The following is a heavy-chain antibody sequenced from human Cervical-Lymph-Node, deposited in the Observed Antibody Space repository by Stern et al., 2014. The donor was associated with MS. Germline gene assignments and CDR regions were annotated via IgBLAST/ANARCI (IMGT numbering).Heavy chain of an antibody. CDR1: GFTFRSYG. CDR3: ARGHIPYAYNYLFDY. J-gene: IGHJ4*02. V-gene: IGHV3-33*01. CDR2: AWYDGSTA. Sequence: VQLVESGGGVVQPGTSLRLSCAASGFTFRSYGMHLVRQAPGKGLEWVALAWYDGSTAYYTNSVKGRFTISRDNSKNTLSLQMNSLTAEDTAVYYCARGHIPYAYNYLFDYWGQGTLVTVSS. D-gene: IGHD5-24*01.